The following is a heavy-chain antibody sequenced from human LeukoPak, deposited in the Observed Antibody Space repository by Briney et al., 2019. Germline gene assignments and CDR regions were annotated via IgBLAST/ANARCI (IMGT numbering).Heavy chain of an antibody. CDR1: GFTFSSYA. V-gene: IGHV3-30*04. J-gene: IGHJ4*02. CDR2: ISYDGSNK. Sequence: GGSLRLSCAASGFTFSSYAMHWVRQAPGKGLEWVAVISYDGSNKYYADSVKGRFTISRDNSKNTLYLQMNSLRAEDTAVYYCARGSRDGLFDYWGQGTLVTVSS. CDR3: ARGSRDGLFDY. D-gene: IGHD5-24*01.